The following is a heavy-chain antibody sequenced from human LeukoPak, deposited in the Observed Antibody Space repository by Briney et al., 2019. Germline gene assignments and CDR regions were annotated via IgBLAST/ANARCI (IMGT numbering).Heavy chain of an antibody. D-gene: IGHD5-18*01. Sequence: GGSLRLSCAAPGFTFSSYLMSWVRQAPGKGLEWVANIKQDGSEKYYVDSVRGRFTISRDNAKNSLYLQLNSLRVEDTAVYYCARGYSYGSTGTYWGQGTLVTVSS. CDR2: IKQDGSEK. J-gene: IGHJ4*02. CDR1: GFTFSSYL. V-gene: IGHV3-7*01. CDR3: ARGYSYGSTGTY.